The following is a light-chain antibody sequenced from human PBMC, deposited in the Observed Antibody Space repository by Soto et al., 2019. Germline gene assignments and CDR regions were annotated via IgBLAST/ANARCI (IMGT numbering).Light chain of an antibody. CDR1: QNIGSF. V-gene: IGKV1-39*01. CDR2: AAS. Sequence: DSQMTQSPSSLSASVGDRVTITCRASQNIGSFLNWYQQKPGKAPRLLIYAASTLQSGVPSRFSASGSETHFALTISSLQPEDFATYYCQQSHSDPGFGPGTKVDIK. CDR3: QQSHSDPG. J-gene: IGKJ3*01.